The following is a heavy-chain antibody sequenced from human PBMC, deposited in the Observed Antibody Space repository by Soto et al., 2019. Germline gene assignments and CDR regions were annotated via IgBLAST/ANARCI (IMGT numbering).Heavy chain of an antibody. J-gene: IGHJ6*02. V-gene: IGHV3-30*18. Sequence: PGGSLRLSCAASGFTFSSYGMHWVRQAPGKGLEWVAVISYDGSNKYYADSVKGRFTISRDNSKNTLYLQMNSLRAEDTAVYYCAEVKGNLYKQQLLKEVGYYYYYGMDVWGQGTTVTVSS. D-gene: IGHD6-13*01. CDR3: AEVKGNLYKQQLLKEVGYYYYYGMDV. CDR1: GFTFSSYG. CDR2: ISYDGSNK.